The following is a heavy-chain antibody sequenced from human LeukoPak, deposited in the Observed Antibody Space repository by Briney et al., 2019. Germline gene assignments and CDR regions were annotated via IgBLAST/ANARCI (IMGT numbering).Heavy chain of an antibody. D-gene: IGHD5-12*01. CDR2: IRYDGSNK. Sequence: GGSLRLSCVASTFTFSNFGIHWVRQAPGKGLEWVAFIRYDGSNKYYADSVRGRFSISRDSSKNTLYLQMNSLRAEDTAVYYCAKEYNSGWHDASDIWGQGTMVTVSS. J-gene: IGHJ3*02. V-gene: IGHV3-30*02. CDR3: AKEYNSGWHDASDI. CDR1: TFTFSNFG.